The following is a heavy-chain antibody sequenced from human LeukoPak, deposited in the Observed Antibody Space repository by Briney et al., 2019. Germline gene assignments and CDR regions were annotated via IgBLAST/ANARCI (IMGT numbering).Heavy chain of an antibody. J-gene: IGHJ5*02. CDR1: GASISSYY. CDR2: IYYSGIT. Sequence: SETLSLTCSVSGASISSYYYNWIRQSPGKGLEWIGYIYYSGITNHNPSLKSRVTMSLDTSNNQFSLKLSSVTAADTAVYYCARVLLSSGYSTWGQGTLVTVSS. V-gene: IGHV4-59*01. CDR3: ARVLLSSGYST. D-gene: IGHD3-22*01.